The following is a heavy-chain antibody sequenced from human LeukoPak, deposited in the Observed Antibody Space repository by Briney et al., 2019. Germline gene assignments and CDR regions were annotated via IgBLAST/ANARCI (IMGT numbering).Heavy chain of an antibody. Sequence: GGSLRLSCAASGFSFSGYGLNWVRQAPGRGLEWVSYISSSGNAIKYADSVKGRFTISRDNAKNSLYLQMNSLRAEDTAVYYCARGHRIITGNSYYFDYWGQGTLVTVSS. J-gene: IGHJ4*02. CDR3: ARGHRIITGNSYYFDY. CDR1: GFSFSGYG. D-gene: IGHD1-20*01. V-gene: IGHV3-48*01. CDR2: ISSSGNAI.